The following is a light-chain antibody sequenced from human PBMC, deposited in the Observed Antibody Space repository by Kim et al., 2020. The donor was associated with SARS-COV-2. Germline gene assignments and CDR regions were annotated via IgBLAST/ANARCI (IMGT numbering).Light chain of an antibody. J-gene: IGLJ3*02. CDR2: KDS. V-gene: IGLV3-25*03. CDR1: ALPKQY. Sequence: VYPGQTARITCSGDALPKQYAYWYQQKPDQAPVLVIYKDSDRPSGIPERFSGSSSGTTVTLTISGVQAEDEADYYCQSADSSGTWVFGGGTQLTVL. CDR3: QSADSSGTWV.